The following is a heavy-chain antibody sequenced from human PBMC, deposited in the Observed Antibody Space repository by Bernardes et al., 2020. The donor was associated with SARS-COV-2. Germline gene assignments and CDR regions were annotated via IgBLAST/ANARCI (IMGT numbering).Heavy chain of an antibody. CDR2: IYLGDSDT. CDR1: GYNLNPLW. J-gene: IGHJ4*01. Sequence: GAYLKTSRNGAGYNLNPLWNGWVRPIPGQGLEWMGIIYLGDSDTRHSPSLQGQVPIPVDKSNSNAYLPWRSLAASDTAIYYCARSDYDWFLGRGVYYDYLGHGTMVSVSS. V-gene: IGHV5-51*01. CDR3: ARSDYDWFLGRGVYYDY. D-gene: IGHD3-9*01.